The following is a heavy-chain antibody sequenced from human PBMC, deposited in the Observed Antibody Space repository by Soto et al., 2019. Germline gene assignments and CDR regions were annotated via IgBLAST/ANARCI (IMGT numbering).Heavy chain of an antibody. CDR1: GFTFSSYA. Sequence: GGSLRLSCAASGFTFSSYAMHWVRQAPGKGLEWVAVIPYDGSNKYYADSVKGRFTISRDNSKNTLYLQMNSLRAEDTAVYYCAREPQLWLHSAFDIWGQGTMVTVSS. CDR3: AREPQLWLHSAFDI. D-gene: IGHD5-18*01. V-gene: IGHV3-30-3*01. J-gene: IGHJ3*02. CDR2: IPYDGSNK.